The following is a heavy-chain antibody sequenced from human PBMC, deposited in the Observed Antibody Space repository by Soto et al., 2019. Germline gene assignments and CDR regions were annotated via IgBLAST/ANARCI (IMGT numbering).Heavy chain of an antibody. J-gene: IGHJ4*02. Sequence: EVQLVESGGGLVQPGGSLRLSCATSGFTFSASAMHWVRQVSGKGLEWIARIRSKANNYATTYAPSVKGRFIISRDDSENTVYLQMNSLKTEDTAIYYCAKQIYGGNSWGQGTLVTVSS. D-gene: IGHD2-21*02. V-gene: IGHV3-73*02. CDR3: AKQIYGGNS. CDR1: GFTFSASA. CDR2: IRSKANNYAT.